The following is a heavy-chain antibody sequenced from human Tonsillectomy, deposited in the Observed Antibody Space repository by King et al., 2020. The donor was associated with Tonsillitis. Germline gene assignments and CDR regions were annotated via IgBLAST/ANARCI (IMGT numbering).Heavy chain of an antibody. D-gene: IGHD5-18*01. Sequence: VQLVESGGGLVQPGGSLRLSCAASGFTLSSYAMQWVRQAPGAGLEFVSSIRSEGVTTYYADSVKGRFTISRDNSKNTLYLQMGSLRVEDMAVDYCARYGLAINVHWRQGTLVTVSS. V-gene: IGHV3-64*07. CDR2: IRSEGVTT. J-gene: IGHJ4*02. CDR1: GFTLSSYA. CDR3: ARYGLAINVH.